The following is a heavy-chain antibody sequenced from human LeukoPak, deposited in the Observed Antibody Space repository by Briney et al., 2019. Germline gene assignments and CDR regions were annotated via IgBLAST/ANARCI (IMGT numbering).Heavy chain of an antibody. CDR2: IDPSDSYR. V-gene: IGHV5-10-1*01. Sequence: GDSLKISCKASGYRFTDYWISWVRRMPGRGLEWMGGIDPSDSYRNYSPSFQGNATISTDKSINPAYLQWSSLKASDTAIYYCARHSSPRYYFDSWGQGTLVAVSS. CDR1: GYRFTDYW. CDR3: ARHSSPRYYFDS. J-gene: IGHJ4*02.